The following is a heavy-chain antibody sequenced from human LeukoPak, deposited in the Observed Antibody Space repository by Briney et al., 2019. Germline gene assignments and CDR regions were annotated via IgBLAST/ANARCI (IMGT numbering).Heavy chain of an antibody. CDR3: ARLDEGYYGSGSYGDDY. CDR1: GGSFSGYY. Sequence: RASETLSLTCAVYGGSFSGYYWSWIRQPPGKGLEWIGEINHSGSTNYNPSLKSRVTISVDTSKNQFSLKLSSVTAADTAVYYCARLDEGYYGSGSYGDDYWGQGTLVTVSS. J-gene: IGHJ4*02. CDR2: INHSGST. V-gene: IGHV4-34*01. D-gene: IGHD3-10*01.